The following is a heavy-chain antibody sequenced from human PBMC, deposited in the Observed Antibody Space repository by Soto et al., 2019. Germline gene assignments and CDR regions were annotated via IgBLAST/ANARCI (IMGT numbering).Heavy chain of an antibody. Sequence: PGGSLRLSCAACGFTFDGYAMHWVRQAPGKGLEWVSGISWNSGSIGYADSVKGRFTISRDNAKNSLYLQMNRLRAEDTALYYCAKASGYYDILTGPDAFDIWGQGTMVTVS. J-gene: IGHJ3*02. CDR2: ISWNSGSI. CDR3: AKASGYYDILTGPDAFDI. V-gene: IGHV3-9*01. CDR1: GFTFDGYA. D-gene: IGHD3-9*01.